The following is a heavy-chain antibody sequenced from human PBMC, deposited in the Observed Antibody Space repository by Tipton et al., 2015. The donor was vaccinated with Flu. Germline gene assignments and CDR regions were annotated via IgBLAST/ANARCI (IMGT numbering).Heavy chain of an antibody. D-gene: IGHD2-2*01. CDR2: VLYGGIT. V-gene: IGHV4-59*01. CDR3: AREAVGYCISSSCYGMDV. Sequence: TLSLTCTVSGGSMRSYYWSWIRQSPGTGLEWIGYVLYGGITNYNPSLKSRVTISMDTSKNQYSLKLTSVTAADTAVYYCAREAVGYCISSSCYGMDVWGQGTTVTVSS. CDR1: GGSMRSYY. J-gene: IGHJ6*02.